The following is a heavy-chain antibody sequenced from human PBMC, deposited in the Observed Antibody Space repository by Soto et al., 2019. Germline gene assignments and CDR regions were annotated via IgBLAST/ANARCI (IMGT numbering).Heavy chain of an antibody. Sequence: GGSLRLSCAASGFTFSSYAMHWVRQAPGKGLEYVSAISSNGGSTYYANSVKGGFTISRDNSKNTLYLQMGSLRAEDMAVYYCARRLEWFLDYWGQGTLVTVSS. J-gene: IGHJ4*02. V-gene: IGHV3-64*01. CDR3: ARRLEWFLDY. CDR2: ISSNGGST. D-gene: IGHD3-3*01. CDR1: GFTFSSYA.